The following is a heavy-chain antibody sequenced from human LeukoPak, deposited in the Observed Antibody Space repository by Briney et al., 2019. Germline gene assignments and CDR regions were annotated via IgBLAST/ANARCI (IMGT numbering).Heavy chain of an antibody. D-gene: IGHD2-15*01. CDR2: IRSRGDGGTT. V-gene: IGHV3-15*01. Sequence: PGGSLRLSCAASGFTFTNYWMSWVRQAPGKGLEWVGRIRSRGDGGTTDFAAPVKGRFTISRDDSKNTLYLQMNSLTSEDTAVYYCSQGSAQYFDYWGQGTLVTVSS. CDR3: SQGSAQYFDY. CDR1: GFTFTNYW. J-gene: IGHJ4*02.